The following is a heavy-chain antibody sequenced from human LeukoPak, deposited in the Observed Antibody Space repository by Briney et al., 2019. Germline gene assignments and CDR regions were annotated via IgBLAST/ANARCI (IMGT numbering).Heavy chain of an antibody. CDR2: ISGSCGST. Sequence: GGSLRLSCAASGFTFSSYGMSWVRQAPGKGLEWVSAISGSCGSTYYADSVKGRFTISRNNSKNTLYLQMNSLRAEDTAVYYCAKDRSWIQLWPAGSACFDYWGQGTLVTVSS. D-gene: IGHD5-18*01. CDR3: AKDRSWIQLWPAGSACFDY. V-gene: IGHV3-23*01. J-gene: IGHJ4*02. CDR1: GFTFSSYG.